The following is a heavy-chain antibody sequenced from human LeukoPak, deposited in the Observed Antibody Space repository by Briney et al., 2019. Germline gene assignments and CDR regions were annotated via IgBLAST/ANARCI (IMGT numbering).Heavy chain of an antibody. CDR1: GFTFSSYG. D-gene: IGHD6-13*01. J-gene: IGHJ3*02. V-gene: IGHV3-30*18. CDR2: IPFDGGNT. CDR3: AKTDLGLIATAGIGAFDI. Sequence: PGGSLRLSCAASGFTFSSYGMHWVRQAPGKGLEWVAVIPFDGGNTNYADSVKGRFTISRDNSKNTLYLEMNSLRAEDTAVYYCAKTDLGLIATAGIGAFDIWGQGTMVTVSS.